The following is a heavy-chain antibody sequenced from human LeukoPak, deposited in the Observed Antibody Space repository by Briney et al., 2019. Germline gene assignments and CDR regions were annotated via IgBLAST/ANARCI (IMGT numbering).Heavy chain of an antibody. J-gene: IGHJ6*03. CDR3: ARETPPESHEPKDYYYYMDV. CDR2: IYYSGST. CDR1: GGSISSSSYY. Sequence: SETLSLTCTVSGGSISSSSYYWGWIRQPPGKGLEWIGSIYYSGSTYYNPSLKSRVTISVDTSKNQFSLKLSSVTAADTAVYYCARETPPESHEPKDYYYYMDVWGKGTTVTVSS. V-gene: IGHV4-39*07. D-gene: IGHD1-14*01.